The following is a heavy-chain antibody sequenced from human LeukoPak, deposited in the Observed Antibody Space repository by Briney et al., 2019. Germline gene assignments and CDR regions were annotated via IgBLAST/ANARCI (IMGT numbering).Heavy chain of an antibody. D-gene: IGHD5-24*01. V-gene: IGHV4-39*07. CDR2: IYYSGST. J-gene: IGHJ4*02. Sequence: SETLSLTCTVSGGSISISSDYWGWIRQPPGKGLEWIGNIYYSGSTNYNPSLKSRVTISVDTSKNQFSLKLSSVTAADTAVYYCARSGYNRFDYWGQGTLVTVSS. CDR3: ARSGYNRFDY. CDR1: GGSISISSDY.